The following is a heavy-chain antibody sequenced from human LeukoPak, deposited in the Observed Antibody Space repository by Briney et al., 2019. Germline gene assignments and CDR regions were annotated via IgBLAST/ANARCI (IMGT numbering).Heavy chain of an antibody. CDR1: GFTFSSYA. J-gene: IGHJ5*02. V-gene: IGHV3-23*01. Sequence: GGSLRLSCAASGFTFSSYAMSWVRQAPGKGLEWVSAISGSGGSTYYADSVKGRFTISRDNSKNTLYLQMNSLRAEDTAVYYCAKDPRARCSSTMFDPWGQGTLVTVSS. CDR2: ISGSGGST. CDR3: AKDPRARCSSTMFDP. D-gene: IGHD2-2*01.